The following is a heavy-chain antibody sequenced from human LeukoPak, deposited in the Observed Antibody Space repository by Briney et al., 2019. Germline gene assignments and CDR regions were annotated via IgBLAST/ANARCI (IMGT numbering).Heavy chain of an antibody. Sequence: ASVKVSCKASGYTFTGYYMHWVRQAPGHGLEWMGWINPNNGGTEYAQKFQGRVTMTSDMSVSTAYMELSRLRSDDTAVYDCARSQIVVVPAAINWFDPWGQGTLVTVSS. CDR3: ARSQIVVVPAAINWFDP. CDR2: INPNNGGT. V-gene: IGHV1-2*02. D-gene: IGHD2-2*02. J-gene: IGHJ5*02. CDR1: GYTFTGYY.